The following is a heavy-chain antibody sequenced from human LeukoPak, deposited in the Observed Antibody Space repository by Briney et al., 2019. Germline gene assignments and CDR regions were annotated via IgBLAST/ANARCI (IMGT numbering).Heavy chain of an antibody. D-gene: IGHD1-1*01. CDR2: INWNGGSR. CDR1: GLSWDDEG. J-gene: IGHJ6*03. Sequence: GWCVRRACAGRGLSWDDEGMRGVGQAPGKGLEWVSGINWNGGSRGYADSVKGRFTISRDNDTNSLYLQMNSLRAEDTALYYCARGYNWNDERSYYYYYMDVWGKGTTVTVSS. V-gene: IGHV3-20*04. CDR3: ARGYNWNDERSYYYYYMDV.